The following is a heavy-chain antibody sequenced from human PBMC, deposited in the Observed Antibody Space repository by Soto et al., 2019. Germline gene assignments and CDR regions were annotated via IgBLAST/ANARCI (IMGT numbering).Heavy chain of an antibody. V-gene: IGHV3-48*02. CDR3: ASDGGGVSPGDAFDI. CDR1: GFTFSACS. CDR2: IFSDGSTI. Sequence: EVQLVESGGGLVQPGGSLRLSCAASGFTFSACSMNWVRQAPGKGLEWISYIFSDGSTIHYADSVKGRFTISRDNADNSLYLQMNSLRDEDTAVYYCASDGGGVSPGDAFDIWGQGTMVTVSS. D-gene: IGHD3-16*01. J-gene: IGHJ3*02.